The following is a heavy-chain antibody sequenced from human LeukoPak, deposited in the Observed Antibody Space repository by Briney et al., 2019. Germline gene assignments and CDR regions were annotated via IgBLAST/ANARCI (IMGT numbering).Heavy chain of an antibody. V-gene: IGHV4-34*01. CDR2: INHSGGT. CDR1: GGSFSGNY. J-gene: IGHJ4*02. Sequence: SETLSLTCAVYGGSFSGNYWSWVRQPPGKGLEWIGEINHSGGTNYNPSLKSRVTISVDTSKNQFSLKLSSVTAADTAVYYCARGRGYYYDSSGYWPWGQGTLVTVSS. CDR3: ARGRGYYYDSSGYWP. D-gene: IGHD3-22*01.